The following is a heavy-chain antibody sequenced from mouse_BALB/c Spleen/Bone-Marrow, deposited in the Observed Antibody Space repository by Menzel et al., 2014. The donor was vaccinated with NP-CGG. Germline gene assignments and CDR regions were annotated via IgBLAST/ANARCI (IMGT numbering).Heavy chain of an antibody. CDR3: TRSTATFDY. Sequence: QVQLQQSGAELVRPGSSVKISYKASGYAFSAYWMNWVKQRPGQGLEWIGQIYPGDGDTNYNGKFKGKATLTADKSSSTAYMQLSSLTSEDSAVYFCTRSTATFDYWGQGTTLTVSS. D-gene: IGHD1-2*01. V-gene: IGHV1-80*01. J-gene: IGHJ2*01. CDR2: IYPGDGDT. CDR1: GYAFSAYW.